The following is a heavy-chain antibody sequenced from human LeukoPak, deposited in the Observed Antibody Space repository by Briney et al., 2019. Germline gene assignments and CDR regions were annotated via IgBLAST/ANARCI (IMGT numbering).Heavy chain of an antibody. V-gene: IGHV4-34*01. CDR3: ARGGSYSSSLTRGNWFDP. CDR1: GGSFSGYY. CDR2: INHSGST. Sequence: SETLSLTCAVYGGSFSGYYWSWIRQPPGKGLKWIGEINHSGSTNYNPSLKSRVTISVDTSKNQFSLKLSSVTAANTAVYYCARGGSYSSSLTRGNWFDPWGQGTLVTVSA. D-gene: IGHD6-6*01. J-gene: IGHJ5*02.